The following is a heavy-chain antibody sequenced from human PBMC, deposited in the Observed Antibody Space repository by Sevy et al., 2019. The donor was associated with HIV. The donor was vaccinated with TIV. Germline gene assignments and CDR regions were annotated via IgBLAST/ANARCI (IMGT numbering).Heavy chain of an antibody. J-gene: IGHJ6*02. D-gene: IGHD3-16*01. Sequence: ASVKVSCKASGYTFTGYYMHWVRQAPGQGLEWMGWINPKSGGTNYAQKFQGRVTMTRDTSISTAYMELSRLRSDDTAVYYCARVGRGSLYYYYYGMDVWGQGTTVTVSS. CDR2: INPKSGGT. CDR1: GYTFTGYY. V-gene: IGHV1-2*02. CDR3: ARVGRGSLYYYYYGMDV.